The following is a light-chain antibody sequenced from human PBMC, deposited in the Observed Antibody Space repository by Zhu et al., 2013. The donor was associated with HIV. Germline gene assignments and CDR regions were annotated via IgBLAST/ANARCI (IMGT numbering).Light chain of an antibody. CDR2: GKN. CDR1: SLRKYY. CDR3: QSYDSTLSVV. V-gene: IGLV3-19*02. Sequence: SSELTQDPAVSVALGQTVRITCQGDSLRKYYASWYQQRPGQAPLRVIYGKNNRPSGIPDRFSGSRSGDTASLTITGAQAEDEADYYCQSYDSTLSVVFGGGTKLTVL. J-gene: IGLJ2*01.